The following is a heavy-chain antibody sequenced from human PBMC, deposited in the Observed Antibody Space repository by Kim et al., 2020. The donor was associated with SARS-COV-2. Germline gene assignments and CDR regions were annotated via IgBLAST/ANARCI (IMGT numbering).Heavy chain of an antibody. V-gene: IGHV4-4*02. CDR3: ARTRMGYCSGGSCYSASRWFDP. J-gene: IGHJ5*02. CDR2: IYHSGST. Sequence: SETLSLTCAVSGGSISSSNWWSWVRQPPGKGLEWIGEIYHSGSTNYNPSLKSRVTISVDKSKNQFSLKLSSVTAADTAVYYCARTRMGYCSGGSCYSASRWFDPWGQGTLVTVSS. D-gene: IGHD2-15*01. CDR1: GGSISSSNW.